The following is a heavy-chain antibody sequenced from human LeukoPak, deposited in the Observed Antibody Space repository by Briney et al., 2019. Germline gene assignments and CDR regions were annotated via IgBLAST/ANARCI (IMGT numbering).Heavy chain of an antibody. CDR3: AKAGSSGWSSSGGDY. Sequence: QAGGSLGLSCAASGFTFSNFAMSWVRQAPGKGLEWVSTISGSGGSTFYADSVKGRFPISRDNSNNTLFLQMNSLRAEDTAIYFCAKAGSSGWSSSGGDYWGQGSLVTVPS. V-gene: IGHV3-23*01. CDR2: ISGSGGST. D-gene: IGHD6-19*01. J-gene: IGHJ4*02. CDR1: GFTFSNFA.